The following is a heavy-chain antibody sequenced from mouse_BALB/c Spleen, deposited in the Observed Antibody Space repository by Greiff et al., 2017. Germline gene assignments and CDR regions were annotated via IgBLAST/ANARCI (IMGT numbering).Heavy chain of an antibody. J-gene: IGHJ4*01. CDR1: GFNIKDTY. CDR2: IDPANGNT. Sequence: VQLQQSGAELVKPGASVKLSCTASGFNIKDTYMHWVKQRPEQGLEWIGRIDPANGNTKYDPKFQGKATITADTSSNTAYLQLSSLTSEDTAVYYCARVRLYYAMDYWGQGTSVTVSS. V-gene: IGHV14-3*02. D-gene: IGHD1-2*01. CDR3: ARVRLYYAMDY.